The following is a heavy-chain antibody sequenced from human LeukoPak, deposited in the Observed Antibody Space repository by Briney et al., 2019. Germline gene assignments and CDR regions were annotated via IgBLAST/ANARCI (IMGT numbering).Heavy chain of an antibody. CDR1: GFTFNTYA. J-gene: IGHJ4*02. CDR2: ISGSGGNT. Sequence: GGSLRLSCAASGFTFNTYAMSWLRQAPGEGLEWVSAISGSGGNTYYADSVKGRFTISRDNSKNTLYLQMNSLRAEDTAVYYCARKSSGWFGSDDWGQGALVTVSS. D-gene: IGHD6-19*01. V-gene: IGHV3-23*01. CDR3: ARKSSGWFGSDD.